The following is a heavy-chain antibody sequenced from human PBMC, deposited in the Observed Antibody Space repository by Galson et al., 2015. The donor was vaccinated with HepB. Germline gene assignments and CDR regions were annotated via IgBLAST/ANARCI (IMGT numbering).Heavy chain of an antibody. CDR1: GGSINTYS. CDR3: ARGDQEFDY. Sequence: SETLSLTCTVSGGSINTYSWSWIRQSPGKGLEWIGYIFYTGSTNYNPSLQSRVTISVDTSKDQFSLKLKSVTAADTAVYYCARGDQEFDYWGQGTLVTVSS. D-gene: IGHD2-2*01. J-gene: IGHJ4*02. V-gene: IGHV4-59*01. CDR2: IFYTGST.